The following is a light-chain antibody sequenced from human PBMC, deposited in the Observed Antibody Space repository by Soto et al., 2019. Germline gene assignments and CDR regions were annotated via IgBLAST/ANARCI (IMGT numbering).Light chain of an antibody. CDR2: DAS. V-gene: IGKV3-11*01. J-gene: IGKJ5*01. Sequence: EIVLTQSPATLSLSPGERATLSCRASQTFSSHLAWYQQKPGQAPRRLIYDASKRATGIPARFSGRGSGTDFTLTISSLETEDFAVYYCQQRTNWPPVITFGQGTRLEIK. CDR1: QTFSSH. CDR3: QQRTNWPPVIT.